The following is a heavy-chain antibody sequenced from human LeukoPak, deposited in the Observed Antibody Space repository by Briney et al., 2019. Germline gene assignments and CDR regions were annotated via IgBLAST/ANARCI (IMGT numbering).Heavy chain of an antibody. CDR3: AKRGYCRGGTCFSHDAFDI. CDR2: ISYDGGNI. V-gene: IGHV3-30*18. D-gene: IGHD2-15*01. Sequence: PGGSLRLSCAASGFTFSSYGMHWVRQAPGKGLEWAAVISYDGGNISYTDSVKGRFTISRDNSKNTLYLQMNSLRAEDTAVYYCAKRGYCRGGTCFSHDAFDIWGQGTMVTVSS. CDR1: GFTFSSYG. J-gene: IGHJ3*02.